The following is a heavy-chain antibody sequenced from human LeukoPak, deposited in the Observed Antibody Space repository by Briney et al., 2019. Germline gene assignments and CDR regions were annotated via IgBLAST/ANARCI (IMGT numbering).Heavy chain of an antibody. Sequence: PSETLSLTCAVYGGSFSGYYWSWIRQPPGKGLEWIGEINHSGSTNYNPSLKSRVTISVDTSKNQFSLKLSSVTAADTAVYSCARGGDFWSGYYRSYYFDYWGQGTLVTVSS. V-gene: IGHV4-34*01. CDR3: ARGGDFWSGYYRSYYFDY. J-gene: IGHJ4*02. CDR1: GGSFSGYY. D-gene: IGHD3-3*01. CDR2: INHSGST.